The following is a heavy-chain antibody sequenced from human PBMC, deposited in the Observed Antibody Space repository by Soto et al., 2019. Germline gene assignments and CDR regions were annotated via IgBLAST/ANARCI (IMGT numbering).Heavy chain of an antibody. D-gene: IGHD3-10*01. Sequence: QVQLVQSGAEVKKPGSSVKVSCKASGGTFSSYAISWVRQAPGQGLEWMGGLIPIFGTAKYAQKFQGRVTITADESTSTAYMERSRLGSEDTAVYYGAIKYGSGGPVGNYYYYYGMDVWGQGTTVTVSS. J-gene: IGHJ6*02. CDR2: LIPIFGTA. V-gene: IGHV1-69*01. CDR3: AIKYGSGGPVGNYYYYYGMDV. CDR1: GGTFSSYA.